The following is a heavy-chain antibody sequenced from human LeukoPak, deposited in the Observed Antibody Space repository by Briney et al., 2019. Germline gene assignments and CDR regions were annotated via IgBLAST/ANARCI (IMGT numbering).Heavy chain of an antibody. V-gene: IGHV3-53*05. CDR1: GFTVSNNY. D-gene: IGHD3-3*01. Sequence: PGGSLRLSCAASGFTVSNNYMSWVRQAPGKGLEWVSVIFSGGNTYYADSVKGRFTISRDSSKNTLYLQMNSLRAEDTAVYYRATAPAITIFGVVIIPPWYFDYWGQGTLVTVSS. CDR3: ATAPAITIFGVVIIPPWYFDY. J-gene: IGHJ4*02. CDR2: IFSGGNT.